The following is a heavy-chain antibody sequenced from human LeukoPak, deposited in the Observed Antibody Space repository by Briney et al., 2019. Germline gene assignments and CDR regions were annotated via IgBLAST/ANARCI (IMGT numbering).Heavy chain of an antibody. D-gene: IGHD1-1*01. CDR3: ARVSWSPGTSYYYMDV. CDR2: IYYSGST. CDR1: GGSISSYY. Sequence: SETLSLTCTVSGGSISSYYWSWIRQPPGKGLEWIGYIYYSGSTNYNPSLKSRVTISVDTSKNQFSLKLSSVTAADTAVYYCARVSWSPGTSYYYMDVWGKGTTVTVSS. V-gene: IGHV4-59*01. J-gene: IGHJ6*03.